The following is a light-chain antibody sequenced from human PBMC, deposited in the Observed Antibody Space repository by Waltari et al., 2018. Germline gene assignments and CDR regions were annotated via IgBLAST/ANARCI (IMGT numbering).Light chain of an antibody. Sequence: IQMTQSPSSVSASVGDRVTIACRASQNIDNFLNWYQHKPGEAPQVLVFAASTLQDGVPSRFSASASGTHFTLTIGSLQPEDFATYYCQQSHSPPFTFGQGT. CDR2: AAS. J-gene: IGKJ2*01. V-gene: IGKV1-39*01. CDR1: QNIDNF. CDR3: QQSHSPPFT.